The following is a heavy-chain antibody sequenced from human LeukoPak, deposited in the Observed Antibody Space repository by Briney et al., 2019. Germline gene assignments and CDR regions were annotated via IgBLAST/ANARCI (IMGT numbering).Heavy chain of an antibody. CDR3: AKSGRTSPYYYYYYMDV. D-gene: IGHD2-2*01. CDR1: GFTFDDYA. Sequence: QPGGSMRLSCAASGFTFDDYAMHWVRQARGKGLEWVSPISWDGGSTYYADSVKGRFTISRDNSKNSLYLQMNSLRAEDTALYYCAKSGRTSPYYYYYYMDVWGKGTTVTVSS. CDR2: ISWDGGST. J-gene: IGHJ6*03. V-gene: IGHV3-43D*03.